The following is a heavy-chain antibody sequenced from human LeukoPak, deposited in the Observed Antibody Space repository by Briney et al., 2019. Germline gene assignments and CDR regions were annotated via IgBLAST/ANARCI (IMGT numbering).Heavy chain of an antibody. CDR3: ARAVTMIVVVTSHLAFDI. Sequence: SVKVSCKASGGTFSSYAISWVRQAPGQGLEGMGGIIPIFGTANYAQKFQGRVTITADKSTSTAYMELSSLRSEDTAVYYCARAVTMIVVVTSHLAFDIWGQGTMVTVSS. J-gene: IGHJ3*02. CDR2: IIPIFGTA. D-gene: IGHD3-22*01. V-gene: IGHV1-69*06. CDR1: GGTFSSYA.